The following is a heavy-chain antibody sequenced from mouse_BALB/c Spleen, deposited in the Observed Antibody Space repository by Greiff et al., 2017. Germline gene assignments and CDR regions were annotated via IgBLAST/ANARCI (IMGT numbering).Heavy chain of an antibody. CDR2: IYPGSGST. V-gene: IGHV1S22*01. D-gene: IGHD4-1*01. CDR3: TKNWGPFAY. J-gene: IGHJ3*01. CDR1: GYTFTSYW. Sequence: LQQPGSELVRPGASVKLSCKASGYTFTSYWMHWVKQRPGQGLEWIGNIYPGSGSTNYDEKFKSKATLTVDTSSSTAYMQLSSLTSEDSAVYYCTKNWGPFAYWGQGTLVTVSA.